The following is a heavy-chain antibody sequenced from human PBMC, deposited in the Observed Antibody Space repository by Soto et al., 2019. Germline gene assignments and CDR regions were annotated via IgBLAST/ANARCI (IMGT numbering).Heavy chain of an antibody. J-gene: IGHJ4*02. Sequence: QITLKESGPTLVKPTQPLTLTCTFSGFSLTSSGVGVGWIRQSPGKVLEHLALIYWDDDKRYSPSLKSRLTITKDISENQVVLTMTNMDPMDTGTYTCTRSRGPLDYWGQGAQVTVSS. CDR3: TRSRGPLDY. CDR2: IYWDDDK. V-gene: IGHV2-5*02. D-gene: IGHD3-10*01. CDR1: GFSLTSSGVG.